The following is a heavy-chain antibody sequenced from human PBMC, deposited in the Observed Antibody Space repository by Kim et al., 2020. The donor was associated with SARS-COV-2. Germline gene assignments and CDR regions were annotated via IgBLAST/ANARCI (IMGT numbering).Heavy chain of an antibody. CDR2: IYPGDSDT. V-gene: IGHV5-51*01. Sequence: GESLKISCKGSGYSFTSYWIGWVRQMPGKGLEWMGIIYPGDSDTRYSPSFQGQVTISADKSISTAYLQWSSLKASDTAMYYCARRGPKYCSSTSCYYYYGMDVWGQGTTVTVSS. J-gene: IGHJ6*02. CDR3: ARRGPKYCSSTSCYYYYGMDV. D-gene: IGHD2-2*01. CDR1: GYSFTSYW.